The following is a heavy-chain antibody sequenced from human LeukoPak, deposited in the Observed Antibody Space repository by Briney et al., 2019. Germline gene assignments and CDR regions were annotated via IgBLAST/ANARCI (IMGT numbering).Heavy chain of an antibody. V-gene: IGHV1-18*01. CDR2: ISAYNGNT. CDR3: ATINGDGDYLKTPRTWFDP. CDR1: GYTFTSYG. Sequence: GASVKVSCKAYGYTFTSYGISWVRQAPGQGLEWMGWISAYNGNTNYAQKLQGRVTMTEDTSTDTAYMELSSLRSEDTAVYYCATINGDGDYLKTPRTWFDPWGQGTLVTVSS. D-gene: IGHD4-17*01. J-gene: IGHJ5*02.